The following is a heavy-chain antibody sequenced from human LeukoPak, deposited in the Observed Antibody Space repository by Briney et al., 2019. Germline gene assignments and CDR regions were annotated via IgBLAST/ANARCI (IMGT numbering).Heavy chain of an antibody. Sequence: PSQTLSLTCTVSGGSISSGGYYWSWIRQHPGKGLEWIGYIYYSGSTYYNPSLKSRVAISVDTSKNQFSLKLSSVTAADTAVYYCARGAVHDYTGYYYYGMDVWGQGTTVTVSS. D-gene: IGHD4-11*01. CDR1: GGSISSGGYY. CDR3: ARGAVHDYTGYYYYGMDV. V-gene: IGHV4-31*03. CDR2: IYYSGST. J-gene: IGHJ6*02.